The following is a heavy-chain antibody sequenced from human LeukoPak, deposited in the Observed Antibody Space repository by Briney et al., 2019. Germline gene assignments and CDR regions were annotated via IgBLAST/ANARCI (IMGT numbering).Heavy chain of an antibody. V-gene: IGHV1-18*01. Sequence: ASVTVSCKASGYTFTSYGISWVRQAPGQGLEWMGWISAYNGNTNYAQKLQGRVTMTTDTSTSTAYMELRSLRSDDTAVYYCVRDHRSCYFCKLDNWFDPWGQGTLVTVSS. CDR2: ISAYNGNT. CDR3: VRDHRSCYFCKLDNWFDP. J-gene: IGHJ5*02. CDR1: GYTFTSYG. D-gene: IGHD2-21*01.